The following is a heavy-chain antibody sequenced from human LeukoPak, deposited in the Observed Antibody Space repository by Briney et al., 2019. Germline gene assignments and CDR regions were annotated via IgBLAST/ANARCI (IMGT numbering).Heavy chain of an antibody. CDR2: IYYSGST. CDR3: AKAGVRYFDSSGLYAFDF. J-gene: IGHJ3*01. V-gene: IGHV4-39*01. CDR1: GGSISSTSYY. D-gene: IGHD3-22*01. Sequence: SENLSLNCAVSGGSISSTSYYWAWIRQPPGKGLEWIGTIYYSGSTYHNPSLKSRVTMSVDTSRNQFSLKLSSVDAADTAVYYCAKAGVRYFDSSGLYAFDFWGQGTTVTVSS.